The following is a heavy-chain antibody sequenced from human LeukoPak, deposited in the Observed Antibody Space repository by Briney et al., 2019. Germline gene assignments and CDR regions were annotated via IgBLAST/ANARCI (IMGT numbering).Heavy chain of an antibody. J-gene: IGHJ4*02. V-gene: IGHV4-61*08. CDR1: GASVGSAGYY. CDR2: VYYIANT. D-gene: IGHD1-26*01. CDR3: ARTQSQSGSYRYYFGY. Sequence: SETLSLTCSVSGASVGSAGYYWSWLRQPPGGGLEWIGYVYYIANTNYNPALKSRVTMSVDPSRNQFSLKVTSVTTADTAIYYCARTQSQSGSYRYYFGYWGQGTLVTVSS.